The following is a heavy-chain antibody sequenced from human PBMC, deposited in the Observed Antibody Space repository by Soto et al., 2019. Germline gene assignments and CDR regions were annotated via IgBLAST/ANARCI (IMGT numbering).Heavy chain of an antibody. CDR3: ARRPTGSGSSFFDY. Sequence: SETLSLTCAVYGGSFSGYYWSWIRQPPGKGLEWIGVINHSGSTNYNPSLKSRVSISIDTSESQFSLNLASVTVADTAVYYCARRPTGSGSSFFDYWGPGTLVTVSS. J-gene: IGHJ4*02. CDR1: GGSFSGYY. V-gene: IGHV4-34*01. D-gene: IGHD3-10*01. CDR2: INHSGST.